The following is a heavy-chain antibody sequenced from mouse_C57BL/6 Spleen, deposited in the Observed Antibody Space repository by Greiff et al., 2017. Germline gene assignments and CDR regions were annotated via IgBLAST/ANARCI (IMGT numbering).Heavy chain of an antibody. CDR2: IYPGNSDT. CDR1: GYTFTSYW. D-gene: IGHD2-4*01. V-gene: IGHV1-5*01. Sequence: EVQLQESGTVLARSGASVKMSCKTSGYTFTSYWMHWVKQRPGQGLEWIGAIYPGNSDTSYNQKFKGKAKLTAVTSASTAYMELSSLTNEDSAVDYCTSGHDYDYCDYWGQGTTLTVSS. CDR3: TSGHDYDYCDY. J-gene: IGHJ2*01.